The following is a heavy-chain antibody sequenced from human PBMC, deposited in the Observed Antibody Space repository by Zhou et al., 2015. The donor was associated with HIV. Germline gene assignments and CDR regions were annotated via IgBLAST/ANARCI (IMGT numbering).Heavy chain of an antibody. CDR1: GGTFSSYA. J-gene: IGHJ6*02. Sequence: QVQLVQSGAEVKKPGSSVKVSCKASGGTFSSYAISWVRQAPGQGLEWMGGIIPIFGTANYAQKFQGRVTITADESTSTAYMELSSLRSEDTAVYYCARDREYSSENYYYYYGMDVWGQGTTVTVSS. CDR2: IIPIFGTA. CDR3: ARDREYSSENYYYYYGMDV. D-gene: IGHD6-6*01. V-gene: IGHV1-69*01.